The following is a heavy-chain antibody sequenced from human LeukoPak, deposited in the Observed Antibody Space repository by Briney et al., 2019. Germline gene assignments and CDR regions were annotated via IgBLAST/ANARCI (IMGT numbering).Heavy chain of an antibody. D-gene: IGHD3-10*01. CDR3: ARPLMVRGPWVYYYYGMDV. CDR2: ISSSSTI. V-gene: IGHV3-48*01. J-gene: IGHJ6*02. Sequence: GGSLRLSCAASGFTFSSYSMNWVRQAPGKGLEWVSYISSSSTIYYADSVKGRFTISRDNAKNSLYLQMNSLRAEDTAVYYCARPLMVRGPWVYYYYGMDVWGQGTTVTVSS. CDR1: GFTFSSYS.